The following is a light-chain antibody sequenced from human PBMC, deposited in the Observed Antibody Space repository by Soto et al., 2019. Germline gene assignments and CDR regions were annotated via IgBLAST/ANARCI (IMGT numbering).Light chain of an antibody. Sequence: EIVLTQSPGTLSLSSGERATLSCRASKSVSAGYLAWYQQKPGQAPRLLIYGASSRATGIPDRFSGSGSGADFTLTISRLEPEDFAVYYCHQYGSSPFTFGPGTKVDIK. J-gene: IGKJ3*01. V-gene: IGKV3-20*01. CDR3: HQYGSSPFT. CDR2: GAS. CDR1: KSVSAGY.